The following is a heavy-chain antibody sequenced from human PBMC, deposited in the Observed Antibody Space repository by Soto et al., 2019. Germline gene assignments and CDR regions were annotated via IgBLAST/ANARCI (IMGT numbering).Heavy chain of an antibody. CDR1: GFTFSNYA. CDR2: ISYDGSNK. Sequence: PGGSLRLSCAASGFTFSNYAMSWVRQAPGKGLEWVAVISYDGSNKYYADSVKGRFTISRDNSKNTLYLQMNSLKTEDTAVYYCTTPHRISSSTSPGGSLVYYYYGMDVWGQGTTVTVSS. V-gene: IGHV3-30-3*01. D-gene: IGHD2-2*01. J-gene: IGHJ6*02. CDR3: TTPHRISSSTSPGGSLVYYYYGMDV.